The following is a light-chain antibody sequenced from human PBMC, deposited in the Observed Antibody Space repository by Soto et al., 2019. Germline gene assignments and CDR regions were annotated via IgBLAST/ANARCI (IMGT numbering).Light chain of an antibody. CDR3: QQYNNWPPRT. V-gene: IGKV3-15*01. CDR2: GAS. CDR1: QSVSSN. J-gene: IGKJ1*01. Sequence: EIVMTQSPATLSVSPGERATLSCRASQSVSSNLAWYQQKPGQAPRLLIYGASTRPPGIPARFSGSGSGTEFTLTISSLQSEDFAVYYCQQYNNWPPRTFGQGTKVEIK.